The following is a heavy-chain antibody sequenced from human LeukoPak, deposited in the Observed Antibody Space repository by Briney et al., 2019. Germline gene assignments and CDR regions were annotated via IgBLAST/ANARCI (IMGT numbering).Heavy chain of an antibody. CDR3: ARDQEQWLVLGAFDI. V-gene: IGHV1-2*02. CDR1: GYTFTSYG. Sequence: VSVKVSCKASGYTFTSYGISWVRQAPGQGLEWMGWINPNSGGTNYAQKFQGRVTMTRDTSISTAYMELSRLRSDDTAVYYCARDQEQWLVLGAFDIWGQGTMVTVSS. J-gene: IGHJ3*02. CDR2: INPNSGGT. D-gene: IGHD6-19*01.